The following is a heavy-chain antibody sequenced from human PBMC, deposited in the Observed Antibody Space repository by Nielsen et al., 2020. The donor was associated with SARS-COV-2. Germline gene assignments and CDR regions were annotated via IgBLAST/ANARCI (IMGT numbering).Heavy chain of an antibody. V-gene: IGHV3-23*01. D-gene: IGHD1-26*01. CDR3: AKDWGSYGIDY. CDR1: GFIFRSYV. Sequence: GESLKISCAASGFIFRSYVMSWVRQAPGKGLEWVSAISGSGGSTYYADSVKGRFTISRDNSKNTLYLQMNSLRAEDTAVYYCAKDWGSYGIDYWGQGTLVTVSS. CDR2: ISGSGGST. J-gene: IGHJ4*01.